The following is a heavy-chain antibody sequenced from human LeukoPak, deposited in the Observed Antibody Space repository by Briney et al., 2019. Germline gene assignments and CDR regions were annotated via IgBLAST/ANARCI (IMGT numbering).Heavy chain of an antibody. J-gene: IGHJ4*02. V-gene: IGHV1-46*01. CDR1: GFTFTDYC. CDR2: MSPSGGRT. D-gene: IGHD4-17*01. Sequence: GASVEVSCKAFGFTFTDYCMHWLRQAPGQGLEWMGEMSPSGGRTSYAQKFQGRVTMTRDTSTSTVYTELTSLSSEDTAVYYCARDHDYGDYEGPAAFDSWGPGTLVTVSS. CDR3: ARDHDYGDYEGPAAFDS.